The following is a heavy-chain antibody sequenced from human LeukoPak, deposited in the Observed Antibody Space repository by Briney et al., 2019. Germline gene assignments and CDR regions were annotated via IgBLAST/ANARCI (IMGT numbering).Heavy chain of an antibody. D-gene: IGHD3-22*01. CDR3: ARGTLELGTMIVVVTDY. J-gene: IGHJ4*02. Sequence: SVKVSCKASGGTFSSYAISWVRQAPGQGLEWMGRIIPILGIANYAQKFQGRVTITADKSTSTAYMELSSLRSEDTAVYYCARGTLELGTMIVVVTDYWGQGTLVTVSS. CDR2: IIPILGIA. V-gene: IGHV1-69*04. CDR1: GGTFSSYA.